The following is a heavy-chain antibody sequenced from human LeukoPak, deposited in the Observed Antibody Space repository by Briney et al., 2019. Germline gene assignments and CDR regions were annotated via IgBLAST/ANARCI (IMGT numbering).Heavy chain of an antibody. V-gene: IGHV4-4*07. J-gene: IGHJ4*02. CDR2: IYTSGST. CDR1: GGSISSYY. D-gene: IGHD3-9*01. Sequence: SETLSLTCTVSGGSISSYYWSWIRQPAGKGLEWIGRIYTSGSTNYNPSLKSRVTISVDTSKNQFSLKLSSVTAADTAVYYCARVTGYTIEDYFDYWGQGTLVTVSS. CDR3: ARVTGYTIEDYFDY.